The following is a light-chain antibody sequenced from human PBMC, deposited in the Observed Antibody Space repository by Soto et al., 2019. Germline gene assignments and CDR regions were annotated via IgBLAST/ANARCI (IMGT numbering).Light chain of an antibody. J-gene: IGKJ1*01. CDR3: QQYHNLWA. CDR1: QNIDSN. V-gene: IGKV3-15*01. Sequence: IPLTQSPATVSVSPGETVTLSCRASQNIDSNLGWYQQRPGQAPRLIIYRASTRATGILARFSGSGSGTEFTLTINSLQSEDFAVYYCQQYHNLWAFGRGTKVDIK. CDR2: RAS.